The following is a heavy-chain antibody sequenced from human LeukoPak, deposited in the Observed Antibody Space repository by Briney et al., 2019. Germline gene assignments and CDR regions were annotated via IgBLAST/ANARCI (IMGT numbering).Heavy chain of an antibody. CDR3: ATEPGYCSGGRCYGGWFDP. D-gene: IGHD2-15*01. J-gene: IGHJ5*02. V-gene: IGHV4-34*01. CDR2: INHSGST. CDR1: GGSFSGYY. Sequence: PSETLSLTCAVYGGSFSGYYRSWIRQPPGKGLEWIGEINHSGSTNYNPSLKSRVTISLDTSKNQFSLRLSSVTAADTAVYYCATEPGYCSGGRCYGGWFDPWGQGTLVTVSS.